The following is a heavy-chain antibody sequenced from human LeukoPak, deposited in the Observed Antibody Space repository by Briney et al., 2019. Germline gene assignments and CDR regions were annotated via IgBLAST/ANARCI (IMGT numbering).Heavy chain of an antibody. J-gene: IGHJ2*01. CDR3: ANSNLKSEERRYFDL. CDR2: ISDSGGST. Sequence: GGSLRLSCATSGFTFSTYTMTWVRQAPGKGLEWVSAISDSGGSTYYTDSVRGRFTISRDNSNNTLFLHMNSLRVEDTAVYFCANSNLKSEERRYFDLWGRGTLVTVSS. D-gene: IGHD1-1*01. V-gene: IGHV3-23*01. CDR1: GFTFSTYT.